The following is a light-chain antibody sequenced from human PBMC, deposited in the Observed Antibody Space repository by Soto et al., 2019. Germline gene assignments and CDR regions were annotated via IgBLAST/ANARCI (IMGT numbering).Light chain of an antibody. CDR2: EVS. Sequence: QSVLTQPASVSGSRGQSITISCTGTSSDVGGYNYVSWYQQHPGKAPKLMIYEVSNRPSGVSNRFSGSKSANTASLTISGLQAEDEADYYCSFYSSSTNLFVFGGGTKLTVL. CDR3: SFYSSSTNLFV. J-gene: IGLJ2*01. V-gene: IGLV2-14*01. CDR1: SSDVGGYNY.